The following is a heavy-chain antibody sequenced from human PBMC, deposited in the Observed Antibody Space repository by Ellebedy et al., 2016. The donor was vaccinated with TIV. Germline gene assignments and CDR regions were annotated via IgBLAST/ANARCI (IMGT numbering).Heavy chain of an antibody. CDR2: TSTNGNT. V-gene: IGHV4-4*07. Sequence: GSLRLXXTVSGGSVNTYYWTWIRQTAGKGLEWIGRTSTNGNTNYNPSLKSRVTMSLDTSKNQFSLKLSSVTAADTAVYYCARDPFRSSFDYWGQGTLVTVSS. CDR3: ARDPFRSSFDY. J-gene: IGHJ4*02. CDR1: GGSVNTYY. D-gene: IGHD3-10*01.